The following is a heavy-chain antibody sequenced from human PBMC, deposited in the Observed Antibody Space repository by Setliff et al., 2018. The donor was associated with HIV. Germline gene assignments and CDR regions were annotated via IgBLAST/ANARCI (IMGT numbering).Heavy chain of an antibody. Sequence: GGSLRLSCSVSGFSFSDNYMGWIRLAPGKGLEWISSISHSGSPTHYADSVKGRFTISRDNAKKSLYLEMNRLRVDDTAVYYCVSVITVLRLYEWSYYYFFDYWGQGTLVTVSS. CDR2: ISHSGSPT. V-gene: IGHV3-11*01. D-gene: IGHD3-3*01. J-gene: IGHJ4*02. CDR1: GFSFSDNY. CDR3: VSVITVLRLYEWSYYYFFDY.